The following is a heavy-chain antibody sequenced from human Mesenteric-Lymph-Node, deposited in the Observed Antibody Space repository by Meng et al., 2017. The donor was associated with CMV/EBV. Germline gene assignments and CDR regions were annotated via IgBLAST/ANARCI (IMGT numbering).Heavy chain of an antibody. J-gene: IGHJ6*02. CDR3: GGEVYYGMDV. Sequence: SETLSLTCAVYGGSFSGYYWSWIRQPPGKGLEWIGKINNSGSTNYNPSLKSRVTISVDTSKNQFSLKLSSVTAADTAVYYCGGEVYYGMDVWGQGTTVTVSS. D-gene: IGHD2-21*01. CDR1: GGSFSGYY. V-gene: IGHV4-34*01. CDR2: INNSGST.